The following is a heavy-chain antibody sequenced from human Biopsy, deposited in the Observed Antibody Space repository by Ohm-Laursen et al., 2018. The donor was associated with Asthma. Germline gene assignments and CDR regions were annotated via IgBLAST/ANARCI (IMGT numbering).Heavy chain of an antibody. CDR3: ARKAGSCISRTCYSLDF. J-gene: IGHJ4*02. D-gene: IGHD2-2*01. V-gene: IGHV1-69*13. Sequence: SVKVSCKSLGGTFNTYVIGWVRQAPGQGLGWMGEINSVFGTTTYPQKFQDRVTITADDSTSTVYMELSSLRSEDTAVYYCARKAGSCISRTCYSLDFWGQGTLVTVSS. CDR2: INSVFGTT. CDR1: GGTFNTYV.